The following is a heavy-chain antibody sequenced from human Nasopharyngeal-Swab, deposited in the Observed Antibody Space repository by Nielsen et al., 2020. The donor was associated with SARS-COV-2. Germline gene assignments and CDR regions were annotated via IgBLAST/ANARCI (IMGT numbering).Heavy chain of an antibody. CDR1: GGSISSSSYY. CDR3: ARDLGGGCYDY. V-gene: IGHV4-39*02. J-gene: IGHJ4*02. D-gene: IGHD3-16*01. CDR2: IYYSGST. Sequence: SETLSLTCTVSGGSISSSSYYWGWIRQPPGKGLEWIGRIYYSGSTYYNPTLKSRVTITVDTSKNQFSLKLSSVTAADTAVDYCARDLGGGCYDYWGQGTLVTVSS.